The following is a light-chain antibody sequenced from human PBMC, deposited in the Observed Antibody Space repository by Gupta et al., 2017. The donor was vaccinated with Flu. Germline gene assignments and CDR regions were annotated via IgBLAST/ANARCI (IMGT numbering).Light chain of an antibody. Sequence: IQMTQSPSTVSASVGDRVSITCRASQHINSWLTWYQKKPGQAPKVLIYAASSLQSGVPSRFSGSGYGTDFTLTISSLQPEDFATYFCQQANSFPLSFGGGTKVEMK. V-gene: IGKV1-12*01. CDR3: QQANSFPLS. CDR2: AAS. CDR1: QHINSW. J-gene: IGKJ4*01.